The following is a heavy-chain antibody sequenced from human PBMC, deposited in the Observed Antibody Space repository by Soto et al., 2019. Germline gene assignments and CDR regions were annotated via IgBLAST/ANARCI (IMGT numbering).Heavy chain of an antibody. Sequence: PSETLSLTCTVSGGSVISSSYYWFCIHQPPWKGLEWIGSIYFSGSTFYNPSLKSRVTISVDTSKNHFSLNLNSVTAADTAVYYCARHSGSYYFGSGPPDYWGQGTLVTVSS. D-gene: IGHD3-10*01. V-gene: IGHV4-39*01. J-gene: IGHJ4*02. CDR3: ARHSGSYYFGSGPPDY. CDR2: IYFSGST. CDR1: GGSVISSSYY.